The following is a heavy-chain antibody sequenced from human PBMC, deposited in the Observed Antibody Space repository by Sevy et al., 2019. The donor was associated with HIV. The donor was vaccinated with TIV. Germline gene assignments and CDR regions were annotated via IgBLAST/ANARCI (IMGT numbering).Heavy chain of an antibody. CDR1: GGSISSYY. D-gene: IGHD4-17*01. V-gene: IGHV4-4*07. CDR3: ARDADYGGKSYYYYGMDV. CDR2: IYTSGST. J-gene: IGHJ6*02. Sequence: SETLSLTCTVSGGSISSYYWSWIRQPAGKGLEWIGRIYTSGSTNYNPSLKSRVTMSVDTSKNQFSLKLSSVTAADTAVYYCARDADYGGKSYYYYGMDVWGQGTTVTFSS.